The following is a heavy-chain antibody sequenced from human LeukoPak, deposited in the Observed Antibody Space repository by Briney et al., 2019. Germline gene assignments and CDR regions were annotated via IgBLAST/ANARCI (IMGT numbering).Heavy chain of an antibody. V-gene: IGHV4-59*08. CDR1: GGSISSYY. CDR3: ARRGSGASLEYYFDL. Sequence: SETLSLTCTVSGGSISSYYWSWVRQPPGKGLEYIGYIYYSGNANSNPSLNSRGTISVDTSKNQFSLKLSSVTAAATAVYYCARRGSGASLEYYFDLWGRGTLVTVSS. J-gene: IGHJ2*01. D-gene: IGHD1-14*01. CDR2: IYYSGNA.